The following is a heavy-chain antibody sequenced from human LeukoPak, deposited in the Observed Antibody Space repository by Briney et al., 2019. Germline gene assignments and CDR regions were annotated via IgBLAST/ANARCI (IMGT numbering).Heavy chain of an antibody. D-gene: IGHD2-2*01. V-gene: IGHV1-2*02. J-gene: IGHJ6*03. CDR2: INPNSGGT. CDR1: GYTFTGYY. CDR3: AREEQDIVVVPAAQTRWDYYYYMDV. Sequence: ASVKVSCKASGYTFTGYYMHWVRQAPGQGLEWMGWINPNSGGTNYAQKFQGRVTMTRDTSISTAYMELSRLRSDDTAVYYCAREEQDIVVVPAAQTRWDYYYYMDVWGKGTTVTVSS.